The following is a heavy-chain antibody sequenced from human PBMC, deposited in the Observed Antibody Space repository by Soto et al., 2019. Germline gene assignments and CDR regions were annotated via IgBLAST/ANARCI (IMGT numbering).Heavy chain of an antibody. Sequence: SVKVSCKASGGTFSSYAISWVRQAPGQGLEWMGGIIPIFGTANYAQKFRGRVTITADESTSTAYMELSSLRSEDTAVYYCASTTPRYCSSTSCWLFDYWGQGTLVTVSS. J-gene: IGHJ4*02. D-gene: IGHD2-2*01. CDR2: IIPIFGTA. V-gene: IGHV1-69*13. CDR3: ASTTPRYCSSTSCWLFDY. CDR1: GGTFSSYA.